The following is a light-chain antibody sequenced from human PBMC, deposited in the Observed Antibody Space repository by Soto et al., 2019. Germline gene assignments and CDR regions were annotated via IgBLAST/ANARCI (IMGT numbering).Light chain of an antibody. CDR2: DAS. CDR3: QQSYSSPA. Sequence: DIQLTQSPSTLSASVGDRVTLTCRASQSLNTRLAWYQQRPGKAPKLLIYDASTLESGIPSRFSGSGSGTDFTLTISSLQPEDSATYYCQQSYSSPAFGQGTRLEIK. V-gene: IGKV1-5*01. CDR1: QSLNTR. J-gene: IGKJ5*01.